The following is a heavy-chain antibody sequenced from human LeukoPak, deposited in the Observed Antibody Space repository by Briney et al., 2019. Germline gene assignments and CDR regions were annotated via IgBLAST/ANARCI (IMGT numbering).Heavy chain of an antibody. V-gene: IGHV4-4*07. CDR2: IYTSGTT. Sequence: PSETLSLTCTVSGDFISTYYWSWIRQPAGKGLEWVGRIYTSGTTNYNPSLKSRVTMSVDTSKNQFSLKLSSVTAADTAVYYCARDLSDWGRGILVTVSS. CDR1: GDFISTYY. J-gene: IGHJ4*02. CDR3: ARDLSD.